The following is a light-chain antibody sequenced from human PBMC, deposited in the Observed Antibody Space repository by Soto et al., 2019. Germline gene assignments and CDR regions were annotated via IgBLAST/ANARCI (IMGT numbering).Light chain of an antibody. CDR2: DAS. Sequence: DIQMTQSPSTLSASVGDRVTITCRASQSISNWLAWYQQKPGKAPKLLIFDASTLESGVPSRFSGSGSGTEFTLTISSLQPDDFSTFYCQQYSSYPGTFGHGTKVEIK. CDR3: QQYSSYPGT. V-gene: IGKV1-5*01. J-gene: IGKJ1*01. CDR1: QSISNW.